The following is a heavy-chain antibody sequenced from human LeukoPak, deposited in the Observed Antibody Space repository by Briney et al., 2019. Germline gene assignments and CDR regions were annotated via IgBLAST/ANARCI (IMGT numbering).Heavy chain of an antibody. CDR1: GFTFSTYG. Sequence: GGSLRLSCAASGFTFSTYGMHWVRQAPGKGLEYVSGIGPDGATTYYANSVKGRFTISRDNSKSMLYLQMGSLTADDMAVYYCARGARLTDFWGQGTLVTVSS. J-gene: IGHJ4*02. D-gene: IGHD6-25*01. V-gene: IGHV3-64*01. CDR3: ARGARLTDF. CDR2: IGPDGATT.